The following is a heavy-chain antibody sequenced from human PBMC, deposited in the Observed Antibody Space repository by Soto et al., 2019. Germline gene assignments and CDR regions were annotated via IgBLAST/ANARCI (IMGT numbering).Heavy chain of an antibody. Sequence: ASVKVSCKASGYTFTSYGISWVRQAPGQGLEWMGWISAYNGNTNYAQKLQGRVTMTTDTSTSTAYMELRSLRSDDTAVYYCARTQRNRLGYCSGGSCSVTYYYSGMDVWGQGTTVTVSS. CDR3: ARTQRNRLGYCSGGSCSVTYYYSGMDV. CDR1: GYTFTSYG. D-gene: IGHD2-15*01. V-gene: IGHV1-18*01. CDR2: ISAYNGNT. J-gene: IGHJ6*02.